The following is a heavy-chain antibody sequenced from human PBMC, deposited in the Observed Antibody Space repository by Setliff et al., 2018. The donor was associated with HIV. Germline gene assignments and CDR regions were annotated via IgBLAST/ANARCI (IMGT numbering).Heavy chain of an antibody. Sequence: PGGSLRLSCAASGFTFSRYEMNWVRQAPGKGLEWVAVIPYDGSHEYYVDSVKGRFTISRDNSKNTLFLQMNSLRAEDTAVYYCAREGTVRYGYYYYMDVWGKGTTVTVSS. CDR1: GFTFSRYE. CDR3: AREGTVRYGYYYYMDV. CDR2: IPYDGSHE. V-gene: IGHV3-30*04. J-gene: IGHJ6*03. D-gene: IGHD4-17*01.